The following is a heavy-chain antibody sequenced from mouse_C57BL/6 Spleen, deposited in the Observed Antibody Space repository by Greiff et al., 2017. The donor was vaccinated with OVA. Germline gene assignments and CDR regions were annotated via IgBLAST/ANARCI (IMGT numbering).Heavy chain of an antibody. J-gene: IGHJ2*01. Sequence: QVQLKQPGAELVMPGASVKLSCKASGYTFTSYWVHWVKQRPGQGLEWIGEIDPSDSYTNYNQKFKGKSTLTVDKSSSTAYMQLSSLTSEDSAVDYCARTAQATYYVDYWGQGTTLTVSS. V-gene: IGHV1-69*01. D-gene: IGHD3-2*02. CDR1: GYTFTSYW. CDR3: ARTAQATYYVDY. CDR2: IDPSDSYT.